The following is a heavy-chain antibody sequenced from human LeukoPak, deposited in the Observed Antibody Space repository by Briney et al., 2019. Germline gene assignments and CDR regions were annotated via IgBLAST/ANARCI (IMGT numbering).Heavy chain of an antibody. CDR1: VESFNGFH. Sequence: KPSETLFPTCAVYVESFNGFHWSWIRQPPGKGLEWIGEINHSGSTNYNPSLKSRVTISVDTSKNQFSLKLSSVTAADTAVYYCARGGSGSGYYYVRAEYFQHWGQGTLVTVSS. D-gene: IGHD3-22*01. CDR2: INHSGST. V-gene: IGHV4-34*01. J-gene: IGHJ1*01. CDR3: ARGGSGSGYYYVRAEYFQH.